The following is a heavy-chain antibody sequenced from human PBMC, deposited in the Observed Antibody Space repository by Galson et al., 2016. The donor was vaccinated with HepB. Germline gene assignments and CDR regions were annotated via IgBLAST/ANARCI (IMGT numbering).Heavy chain of an antibody. V-gene: IGHV3-30*04. Sequence: SLRLSCAASGSTFSGSALHWVRQAPGKGLEWVAVGSRNEILRYYADSMKGRFTISRERSKNTLYLQMSSLQTEDTAVYYCAKEHNTGWPNLDYWGQGTLVIVSS. CDR2: GSRNEILR. CDR3: AKEHNTGWPNLDY. J-gene: IGHJ4*02. D-gene: IGHD6-19*01. CDR1: GSTFSGSA.